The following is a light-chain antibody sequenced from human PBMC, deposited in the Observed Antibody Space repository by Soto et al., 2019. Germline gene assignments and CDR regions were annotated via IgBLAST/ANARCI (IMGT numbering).Light chain of an antibody. Sequence: QSALTQPASVSGSPGQSITISCTGTSSDVGGYNYVSWYQQHPGKAPKRMIYDVSNRPSGVSNRFSGSKSGNTASLTIAGLQAEDEADYYCSSYTSRVFGGGTKLTVL. V-gene: IGLV2-14*01. CDR1: SSDVGGYNY. CDR3: SSYTSRV. J-gene: IGLJ2*01. CDR2: DVS.